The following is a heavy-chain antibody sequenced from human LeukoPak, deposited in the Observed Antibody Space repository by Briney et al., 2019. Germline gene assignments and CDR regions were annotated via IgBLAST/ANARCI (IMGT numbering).Heavy chain of an antibody. CDR3: ARSADSSGYAKFDY. V-gene: IGHV3-11*04. CDR2: ISSSGSTI. CDR1: GFTFSDYY. Sequence: GGSLRLSCAASGFTFSDYYMSWIRQAPGKGLEWVSYISSSGSTICYADSVKGRFTISRDNAKNSLYLQMNSLRAEDTAVYYCARSADSSGYAKFDYWGQGTLVTVSS. D-gene: IGHD3-22*01. J-gene: IGHJ4*02.